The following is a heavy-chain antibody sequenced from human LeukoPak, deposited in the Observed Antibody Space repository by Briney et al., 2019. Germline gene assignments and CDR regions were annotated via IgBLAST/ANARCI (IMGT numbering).Heavy chain of an antibody. D-gene: IGHD6-19*01. J-gene: IGHJ4*02. Sequence: SETLSLTCTVSGGSISSSSYYWGWIRQPPGKGLEWIGSIYYSGSTYYNPSLKSRVTISVDTSRNQFSLKLSSVTAADTAVYYCARALSSGWYYDYWGQGTLVTVSS. CDR1: GGSISSSSYY. CDR3: ARALSSGWYYDY. V-gene: IGHV4-39*07. CDR2: IYYSGST.